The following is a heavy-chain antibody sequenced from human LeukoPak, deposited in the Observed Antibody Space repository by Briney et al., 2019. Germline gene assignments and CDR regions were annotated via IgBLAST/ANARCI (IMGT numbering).Heavy chain of an antibody. J-gene: IGHJ5*02. CDR2: IYHSGST. CDR1: NYSISSGYF. D-gene: IGHD3-10*01. V-gene: IGHV4-38-2*02. Sequence: PSETLSLTCIVSNYSISSGYFWGWIRQPPGKGLEWIGSIYHSGSTYYNPSLKSRVTISVDTSKNQFSLKLSSVTAADTAVYYCAREGLRMIRGIIPKEAWGWFDPWGQGTLVTVSS. CDR3: AREGLRMIRGIIPKEAWGWFDP.